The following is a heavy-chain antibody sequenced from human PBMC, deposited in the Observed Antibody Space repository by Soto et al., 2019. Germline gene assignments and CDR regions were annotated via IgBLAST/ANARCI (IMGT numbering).Heavy chain of an antibody. CDR1: GFTFNTYG. CDR2: ISYDGSLK. D-gene: IGHD3-16*02. Sequence: QVQLVESGGGVVQPGRSLRLSCAASGFTFNTYGMHWVRQAPGKGLEWVALISYDGSLKYYADSVVGRFTLSRDNSKNTLYLEMNSLRPEDTAVYYCAKDHEITFGGIIVLFDYWGQGTLVAVSS. V-gene: IGHV3-30*18. J-gene: IGHJ4*02. CDR3: AKDHEITFGGIIVLFDY.